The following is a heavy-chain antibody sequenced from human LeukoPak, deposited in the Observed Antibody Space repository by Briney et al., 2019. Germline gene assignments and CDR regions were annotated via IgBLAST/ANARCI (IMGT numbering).Heavy chain of an antibody. CDR2: ISSSSSYI. V-gene: IGHV3-21*04. CDR3: AKKPAAAGTTTFFDY. Sequence: PGGSLRLSCAASGFTFSSYSMNWVRQAPGKGLEWVSSISSSSSYIYYADSVKGRFTISRDNAKNSLYLQMNGLRAEDTAVYYCAKKPAAAGTTTFFDYWGQGTLVTVSS. D-gene: IGHD6-13*01. J-gene: IGHJ4*02. CDR1: GFTFSSYS.